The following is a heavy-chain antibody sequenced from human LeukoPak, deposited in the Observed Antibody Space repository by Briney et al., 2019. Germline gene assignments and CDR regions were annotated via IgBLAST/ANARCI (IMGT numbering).Heavy chain of an antibody. D-gene: IGHD6-13*01. CDR2: IYYSGST. Sequence: SETLSLTCTVSGGSISSGDYYWSWIRQPPGKGLEWIGYIYYSGSTYYNPSLKSRVTISVDTSKNQFSLKLSSVPAAATAMYFLDSQPGVVAAADWYLDVWKRGSPVTVSS. CDR1: GGSISSGDYY. CDR3: DSQPGVVAAADWYLDV. J-gene: IGHJ2*01. V-gene: IGHV4-30-4*08.